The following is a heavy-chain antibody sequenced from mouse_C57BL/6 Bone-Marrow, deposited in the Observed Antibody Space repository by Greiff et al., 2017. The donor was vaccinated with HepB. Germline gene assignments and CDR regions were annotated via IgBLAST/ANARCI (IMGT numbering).Heavy chain of an antibody. CDR3: ARDSNYWYFDY. V-gene: IGHV1-54*01. CDR1: GYAFTNYL. J-gene: IGHJ2*01. Sequence: VQLQQSGAELVRPGTSVKVSCKASGYAFTNYLIEWVKQRPGQGLEWIGVINPGSGGTNYNEKFKGKATLTADKSSSTAYMQLSSLTSEDSAVYFCARDSNYWYFDYWGQGTTLTVSS. D-gene: IGHD2-5*01. CDR2: INPGSGGT.